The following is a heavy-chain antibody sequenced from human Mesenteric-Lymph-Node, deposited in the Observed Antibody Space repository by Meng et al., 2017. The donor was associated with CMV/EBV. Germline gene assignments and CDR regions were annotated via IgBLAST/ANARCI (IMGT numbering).Heavy chain of an antibody. CDR1: GGTFSNYA. CDR3: ARDKAMAYYFDY. CDR2: INPSGGST. J-gene: IGHJ4*02. V-gene: IGHV1-46*01. D-gene: IGHD5-18*01. Sequence: ASVKVSCKASGGTFSNYAVSWVRQAPGQGLEWMGIINPSGGSTTYAQKFQGRVTMTRDTSTSTVYMELSSLRSEDTAVYYCARDKAMAYYFDYWGQGTLVTVSS.